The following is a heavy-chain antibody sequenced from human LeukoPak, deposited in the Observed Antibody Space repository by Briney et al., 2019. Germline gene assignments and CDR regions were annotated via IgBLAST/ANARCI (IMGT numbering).Heavy chain of an antibody. Sequence: SETLSLTCTVSGDSISGYYWSWIRQPPGKGLEWVGYIYCSGYTNYNPSLKSRVTISLDTSKNQCSLKLTSVTAADTAVYYCARLPGGSDHYSAVGDYWGQGTLVTVSS. D-gene: IGHD3-22*01. CDR1: GDSISGYY. V-gene: IGHV4-59*08. CDR2: IYCSGYT. CDR3: ARLPGGSDHYSAVGDY. J-gene: IGHJ4*02.